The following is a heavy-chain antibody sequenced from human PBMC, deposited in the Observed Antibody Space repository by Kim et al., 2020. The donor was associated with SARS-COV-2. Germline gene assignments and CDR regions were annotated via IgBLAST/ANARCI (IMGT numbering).Heavy chain of an antibody. CDR2: I. Sequence: IYYADSVKGRCTSSRDTAKNEVYLQMNSLRVEVTAVDYCARDGGVTGLFDYWGHGTLVTVSS. J-gene: IGHJ4*01. D-gene: IGHD3-16*01. V-gene: IGHV3-48*03. CDR3: ARDGGVTGLFDY.